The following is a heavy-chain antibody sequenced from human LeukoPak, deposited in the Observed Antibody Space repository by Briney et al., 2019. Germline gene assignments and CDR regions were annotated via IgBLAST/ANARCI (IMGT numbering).Heavy chain of an antibody. CDR1: GFTFGKYW. CDR2: IKLDGSEK. Sequence: GGSLRLSCVASGFTFGKYWMSWVRQAPGKGLQWVANIKLDGSEKNYVDSVKGRFTISRDNTKNSLYLQMNSLRAEDTAVFYCARDQYDTWSRRGNFDSWGQGTLVIVSS. V-gene: IGHV3-7*03. J-gene: IGHJ4*02. D-gene: IGHD3/OR15-3a*01. CDR3: ARDQYDTWSRRGNFDS.